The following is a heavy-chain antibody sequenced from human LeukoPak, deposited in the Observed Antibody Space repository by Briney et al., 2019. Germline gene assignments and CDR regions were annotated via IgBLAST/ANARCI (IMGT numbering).Heavy chain of an antibody. Sequence: ASVKVSCKASGYTFTNYYMHWVRQAPGQGLEWMGIINPSGGSTSYAQKFQGRVTMTRDTSTSTVYMELSSLRPEDTAVYYCAREGSYYGSGTGAFDIWGQGAMVTVSS. CDR3: AREGSYYGSGTGAFDI. CDR2: INPSGGST. CDR1: GYTFTNYY. V-gene: IGHV1-46*01. J-gene: IGHJ3*02. D-gene: IGHD3-10*01.